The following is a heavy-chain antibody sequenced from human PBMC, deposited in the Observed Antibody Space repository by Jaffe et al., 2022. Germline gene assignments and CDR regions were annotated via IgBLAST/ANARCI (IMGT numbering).Heavy chain of an antibody. CDR1: GFTFSSYA. CDR3: AKVSRYSLPWYYYYMDV. V-gene: IGHV3-23*01. D-gene: IGHD3-9*01. J-gene: IGHJ6*03. Sequence: EVQLLESGGGLVQPGGSLRLSCAASGFTFSSYAMSWVRQAPGKGLEWVSAISGSGGSTYYADSVKGRFTISRDNSKNTLYLQMNSLRAEDTAVYYCAKVSRYSLPWYYYYMDVWGKGTTVTVSS. CDR2: ISGSGGST.